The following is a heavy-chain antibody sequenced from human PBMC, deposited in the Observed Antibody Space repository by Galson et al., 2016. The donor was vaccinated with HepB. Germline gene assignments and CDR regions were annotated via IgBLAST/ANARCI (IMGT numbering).Heavy chain of an antibody. J-gene: IGHJ4*02. CDR1: GYSFTGSY. V-gene: IGHV1-2*06. CDR3: AVVLNKSMGDY. D-gene: IGHD1/OR15-1a*01. CDR2: INPNSGGT. Sequence: SVKVSCKASGYSFTGSYIDWVRQAPGQGLEWMGRINPNSGGTKYVQKFQGRVTMTRDTSISTAYMELSRLRSDDTAVYYCAVVLNKSMGDYWGQGTLVTVSS.